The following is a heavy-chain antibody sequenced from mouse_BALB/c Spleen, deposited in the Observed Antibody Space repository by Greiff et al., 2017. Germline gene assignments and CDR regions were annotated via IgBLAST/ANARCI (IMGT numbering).Heavy chain of an antibody. CDR3: TSGEVRAWFAY. D-gene: IGHD2-14*01. Sequence: VQLQQPGAELVRPGASVKLSCKASGYTFTSYWINWVKQRPGQGLEWIGNIYPSDSYTNYNQKFKDKATLTVDKSSSTAYMQLSSPTSEDSAVYYCTSGEVRAWFAYWGQGTLVTVSA. CDR1: GYTFTSYW. V-gene: IGHV1-69*02. J-gene: IGHJ3*01. CDR2: IYPSDSYT.